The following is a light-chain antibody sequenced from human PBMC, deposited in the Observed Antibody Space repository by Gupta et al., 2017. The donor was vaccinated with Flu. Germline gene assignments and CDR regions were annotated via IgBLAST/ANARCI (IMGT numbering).Light chain of an antibody. CDR1: QSGSSNY. CDR2: GAS. CDR3: QQYGSFPWT. J-gene: IGKJ1*01. Sequence: ERATLFCRASQSGSSNYLAWYQQKPGQAPRLLIYGASSMATGIPDRFSGSGSGTDFSLTISRLEPEDFAVYYCQQYGSFPWTFGQGTKVEIK. V-gene: IGKV3-20*01.